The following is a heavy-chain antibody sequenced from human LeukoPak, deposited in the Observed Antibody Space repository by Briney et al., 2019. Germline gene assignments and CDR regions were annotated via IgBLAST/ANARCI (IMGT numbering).Heavy chain of an antibody. CDR3: AKDGVLKYDSSGYYPN. CDR1: GFKFDDNA. J-gene: IGHJ4*02. Sequence: GGSLRLSCVASGFKFDDNAMHWVRQVPGKGLEWVSGVSWNSDRIDYADSVKGRFTISRDNAKNSLYLQMNSLRAEDTALYYCAKDGVLKYDSSGYYPNWGQGTLVTVSS. D-gene: IGHD3-22*01. CDR2: VSWNSDRI. V-gene: IGHV3-9*01.